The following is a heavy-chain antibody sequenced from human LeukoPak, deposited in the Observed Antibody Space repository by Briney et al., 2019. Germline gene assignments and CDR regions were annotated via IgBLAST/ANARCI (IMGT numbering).Heavy chain of an antibody. D-gene: IGHD5-18*01. CDR3: ARAGIQLWFNWFDP. Sequence: SVKVSCKASGYTFTNYDINWVRQAPGQGLEWMGGIIPIFGTANYAQKFQGRVTITTDESTSTAYMELSSLRSEDTAVYYCARAGIQLWFNWFDPWGQGTLVTVSS. CDR1: GYTFTNYD. CDR2: IIPIFGTA. V-gene: IGHV1-69*05. J-gene: IGHJ5*02.